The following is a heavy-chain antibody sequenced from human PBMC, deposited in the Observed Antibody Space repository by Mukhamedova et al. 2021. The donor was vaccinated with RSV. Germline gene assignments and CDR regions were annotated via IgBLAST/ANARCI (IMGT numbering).Heavy chain of an antibody. D-gene: IGHD2-2*01. CDR3: AREVPTAGHSDY. J-gene: IGHJ4*02. V-gene: IGHV4-59*01. Sequence: YSPSLRSRVTISVDTSKNQFSLKLSSVTAADTAVYFCAREVPTAGHSDYWGQGALVTVSS.